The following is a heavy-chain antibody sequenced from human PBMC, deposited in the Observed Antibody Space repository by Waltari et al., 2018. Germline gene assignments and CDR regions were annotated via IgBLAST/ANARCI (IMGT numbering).Heavy chain of an antibody. J-gene: IGHJ4*02. CDR2: IDPSDSYT. CDR1: GYSFTSYW. V-gene: IGHV5-10-1*03. CDR3: ARSYYYDSSGYYWVY. D-gene: IGHD3-22*01. Sequence: EVQLVQSGAEVKKPGESLRISCKGSGYSFTSYWISWVRQMPGKGLEWMGVIDPSDSYTNYSPSFQGHVTISADKSISTAYLQWSSLKASDTAMYYCARSYYYDSSGYYWVYWGQGTLVTVSS.